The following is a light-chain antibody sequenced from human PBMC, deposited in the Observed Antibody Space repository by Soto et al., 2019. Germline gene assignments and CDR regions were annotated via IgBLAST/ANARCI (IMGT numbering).Light chain of an antibody. V-gene: IGKV3-15*01. CDR1: QGIGNP. CDR2: RTS. J-gene: IGKJ4*01. Sequence: EIVMTQSPATLSVSPGEGATLSCRSSQGIGNPLAWYQQKPGQTPRLLIYRTSIRATGVPARFRGSASGTEFTLTLSSLKSDDFAVEYCQHYANCALTFGGGTKIESK. CDR3: QHYANCALT.